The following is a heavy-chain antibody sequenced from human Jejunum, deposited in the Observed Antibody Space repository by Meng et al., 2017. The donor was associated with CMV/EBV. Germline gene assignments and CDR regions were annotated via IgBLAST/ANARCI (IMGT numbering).Heavy chain of an antibody. Sequence: ASGLTLSSSEMNWVRQAPGKGLEWVAYITGGGNTIYYADSVKGRFTISRDNAKSSLYLQMNSLRAEDAAVYYCVRSVVMVGNFDYWGHGTLVTVSS. CDR1: GLTLSSSE. J-gene: IGHJ4*01. D-gene: IGHD1-14*01. CDR2: ITGGGNTI. V-gene: IGHV3-48*03. CDR3: VRSVVMVGNFDY.